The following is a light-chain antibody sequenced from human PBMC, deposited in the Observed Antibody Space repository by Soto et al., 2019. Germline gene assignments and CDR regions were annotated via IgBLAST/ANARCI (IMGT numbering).Light chain of an antibody. J-gene: IGKJ1*01. CDR3: QQRGNWPVT. CDR1: QSVSSY. Sequence: EIVLTQSPAPLSLSPGERATLSCRASQSVSSYFAWYQQKPGQAPRLLIYDASNRATGIPARFSGSGSGTDFTPTISSLEPDDFAVYYCQQRGNWPVTFGQGTRVDIK. CDR2: DAS. V-gene: IGKV3-11*01.